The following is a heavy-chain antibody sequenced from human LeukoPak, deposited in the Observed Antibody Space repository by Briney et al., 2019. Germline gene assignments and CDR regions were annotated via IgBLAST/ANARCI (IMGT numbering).Heavy chain of an antibody. D-gene: IGHD2-15*01. CDR2: LSNSGSGI. J-gene: IGHJ4*02. Sequence: GGSLGLSCAASGFTFSNYGMSWVRQAPGKGLEWVSSLSNSGSGIYYADSVKGRFTISRNNAKNTLYLEMNSLRAEDTAVYYCARGIEAFDYWGQGTLVTVSS. V-gene: IGHV3-23*01. CDR1: GFTFSNYG. CDR3: ARGIEAFDY.